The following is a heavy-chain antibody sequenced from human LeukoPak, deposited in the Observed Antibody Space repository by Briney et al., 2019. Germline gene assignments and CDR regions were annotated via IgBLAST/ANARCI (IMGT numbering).Heavy chain of an antibody. CDR1: GGSISSSSYY. V-gene: IGHV4-39*01. CDR3: ASSLEWLLGWDY. J-gene: IGHJ4*02. Sequence: SETLSLTYTVSGGSISSSSYYWGWIRQPPGKGLEWIGSLYYSGSTYYNPSLKSRVTISVDTSKNQFSLKLSSVTAADTAVYYCASSLEWLLGWDYWSQGTLVTVSS. D-gene: IGHD3-3*01. CDR2: LYYSGST.